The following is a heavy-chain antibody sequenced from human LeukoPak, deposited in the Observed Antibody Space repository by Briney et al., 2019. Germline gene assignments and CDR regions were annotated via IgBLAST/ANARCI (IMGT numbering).Heavy chain of an antibody. CDR2: IYPGDSDT. J-gene: IGHJ4*02. CDR1: GYSFTIYW. CDR3: AIGTGTNFDY. D-gene: IGHD3/OR15-3a*01. V-gene: IGHV5-51*01. Sequence: GESLKIACKGSGYSFTIYWIGWVRQMPGKGLEWMGIIYPGDSDTIYSPSFQGQVTISADKSINTAYLQWSSLKASDTAMYFCAIGTGTNFDYWGQGTLVTVSS.